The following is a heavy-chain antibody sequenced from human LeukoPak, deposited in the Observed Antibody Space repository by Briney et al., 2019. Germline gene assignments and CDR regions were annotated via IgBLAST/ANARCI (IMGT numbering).Heavy chain of an antibody. J-gene: IGHJ3*02. D-gene: IGHD3-16*01. CDR1: GYTFTSYA. Sequence: APVKVSCKASGYTFTSYAMNWVRQAPGQGLEWMGIINPSGGSTSYAQKFQGRVTMTRDMSTSTVYMELSSLRSEDTAVYYCARGITYFDAFDIWGQGTMVTVSS. CDR2: INPSGGST. CDR3: ARGITYFDAFDI. V-gene: IGHV1-46*01.